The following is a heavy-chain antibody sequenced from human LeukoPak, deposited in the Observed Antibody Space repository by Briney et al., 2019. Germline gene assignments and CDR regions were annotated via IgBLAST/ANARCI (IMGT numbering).Heavy chain of an antibody. Sequence: GGSLRLSCAASGFSISSYTMNWVRQAPGKGLEWVSAISGSGGSTYYADSVKGRFTISRDNSKNTLYLQMNSLRAEDTAVYYCAKDRVQLWFCYYMDVWGKGTTVTVSS. CDR3: AKDRVQLWFCYYMDV. J-gene: IGHJ6*03. V-gene: IGHV3-23*01. CDR1: GFSISSYT. D-gene: IGHD5-18*01. CDR2: ISGSGGST.